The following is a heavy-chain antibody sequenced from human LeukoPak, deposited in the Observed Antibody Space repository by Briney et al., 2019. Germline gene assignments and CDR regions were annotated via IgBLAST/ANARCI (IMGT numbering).Heavy chain of an antibody. J-gene: IGHJ3*02. CDR1: GGSFSDYY. CDR2: INHSGST. V-gene: IGHV4-34*01. Sequence: SETLSLTCAVYGGSFSDYYWSWIRQPPGKGLEWIGEINHSGSTNYNPSLKSRVTISVDTSKNQFSLRLSFVTAADTAVYYCARELYSSGYHDAFDIWGQGTMVTVSS. CDR3: ARELYSSGYHDAFDI. D-gene: IGHD3-22*01.